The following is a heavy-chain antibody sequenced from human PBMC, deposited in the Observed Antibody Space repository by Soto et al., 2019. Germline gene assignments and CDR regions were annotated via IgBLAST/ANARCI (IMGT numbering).Heavy chain of an antibody. CDR3: ARDRNWNDELQYYFDY. J-gene: IGHJ4*02. D-gene: IGHD1-1*01. Sequence: GGSLRLSCAASAFTFSSYAMHWVRQAPGKGLEWVAVISYDGSNKYYADSVKGRFTISRDNSKNTLYLQMNSLRAEDTAVYYCARDRNWNDELQYYFDYWGQGTLVTVSS. CDR2: ISYDGSNK. V-gene: IGHV3-30-3*01. CDR1: AFTFSSYA.